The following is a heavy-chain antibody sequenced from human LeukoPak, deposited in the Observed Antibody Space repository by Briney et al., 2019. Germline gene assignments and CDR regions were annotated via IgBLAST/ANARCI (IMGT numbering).Heavy chain of an antibody. CDR3: ARPYGDDAFDI. CDR2: INAGNGNT. CDR1: GYTFTSYA. J-gene: IGHJ3*02. V-gene: IGHV1-3*01. Sequence: GASVKVSCKASGYTFTSYAISWVRQAPGQRLEWMGWINAGNGNTKYSQKFQGRVTITRDTSASTAYIELSSLRSEDTAVYYCARPYGDDAFDIWGQGTMVTVSS. D-gene: IGHD4-17*01.